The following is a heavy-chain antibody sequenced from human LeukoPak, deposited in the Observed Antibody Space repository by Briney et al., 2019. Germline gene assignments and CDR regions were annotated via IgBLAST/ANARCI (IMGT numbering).Heavy chain of an antibody. J-gene: IGHJ6*02. CDR2: IYYSGNT. D-gene: IGHD5-18*01. V-gene: IGHV4-59*01. CDR3: ARAGYSYGYSGMDV. Sequence: SETLSLTCTVSGGSISSYYWSWIRQPPGKGLEWIGYIYYSGNTNYNPSLKSRVTISVDTSKNQFSLKLSSVTAADTAVYYCARAGYSYGYSGMDVWGQGTTVTVSS. CDR1: GGSISSYY.